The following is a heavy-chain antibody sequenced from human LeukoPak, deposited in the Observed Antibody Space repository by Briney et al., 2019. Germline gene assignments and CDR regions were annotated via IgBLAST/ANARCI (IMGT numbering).Heavy chain of an antibody. V-gene: IGHV1-8*03. CDR1: GYTFTNYD. CDR2: MNPNSGTT. J-gene: IGHJ5*02. CDR3: ARERAPQAITMVRGFSSWSVGWFDP. Sequence: ASVKVSCKASGYTFTNYDINWVRQATGQGLEWTGWMNPNSGTTGYAQKFLGRVTITRNTSISTAYKELSSLRSEDTAVYYCARERAPQAITMVRGFSSWSVGWFDPWGQGTLVTVSS. D-gene: IGHD3-10*01.